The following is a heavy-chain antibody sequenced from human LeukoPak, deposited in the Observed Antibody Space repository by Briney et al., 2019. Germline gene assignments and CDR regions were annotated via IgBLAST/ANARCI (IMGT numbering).Heavy chain of an antibody. V-gene: IGHV1-2*02. D-gene: IGHD3-22*01. CDR1: GYTFTGYY. Sequence: ASVKVSCKASGYTFTGYYMHWVRQAPGQGLEWMGWINPNNGGTTYAQRFQGRVTMTRDTSISTAYMELSRLTSDDTAVYYCARDYYYDSSGYRLDYWGQGTQVTVSS. CDR2: INPNNGGT. CDR3: ARDYYYDSSGYRLDY. J-gene: IGHJ4*02.